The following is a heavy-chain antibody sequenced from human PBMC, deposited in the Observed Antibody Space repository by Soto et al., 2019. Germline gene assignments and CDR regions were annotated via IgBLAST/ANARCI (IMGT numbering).Heavy chain of an antibody. D-gene: IGHD4-17*01. CDR2: IYYSGST. CDR1: GGSISSYY. J-gene: IGHJ6*02. V-gene: IGHV4-59*01. Sequence: QVQLQESGPGLVKPSETLSLTCTVSGGSISSYYWSWIRQPPGKGLEWIGYIYYSGSTNYNPSLKSRVTISVDTSKNQFSLKLSSVTAADTAVYYCARVKGDYGHYYYYGMDVWGQGTTVTVSS. CDR3: ARVKGDYGHYYYYGMDV.